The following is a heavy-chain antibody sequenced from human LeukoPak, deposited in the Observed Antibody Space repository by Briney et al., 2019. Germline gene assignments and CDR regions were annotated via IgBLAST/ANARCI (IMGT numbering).Heavy chain of an antibody. D-gene: IGHD3-10*01. CDR2: INWNGGST. V-gene: IGHV3-20*04. CDR1: GFTVRTHS. Sequence: GGSLRLSCTASGFTVRTHSMSWVRQAPGKGLEWVSGINWNGGSTGYAASVKGRFTISRDNGKNSLFLQMNSLRAEDTALYYCARSGSNYYASGPDYWGQGTLVTFSS. CDR3: ARSGSNYYASGPDY. J-gene: IGHJ4*02.